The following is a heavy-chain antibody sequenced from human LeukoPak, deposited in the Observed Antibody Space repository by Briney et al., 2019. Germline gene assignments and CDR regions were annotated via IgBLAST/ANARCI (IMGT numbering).Heavy chain of an antibody. CDR1: GFTFSSYN. V-gene: IGHV3-21*01. CDR2: ITSGSSYI. D-gene: IGHD6-19*01. CDR3: AKDARRTFGLSSGLYRGSYYFDY. Sequence: GGSLRLSSAASGFTFSSYNMNWVRQAPGKGLEWVSSITSGSSYIYYADSVKGRFTISRDNSKNTLYLQMNSLRAEDTAVYYCAKDARRTFGLSSGLYRGSYYFDYWGQGTLVTVSS. J-gene: IGHJ4*02.